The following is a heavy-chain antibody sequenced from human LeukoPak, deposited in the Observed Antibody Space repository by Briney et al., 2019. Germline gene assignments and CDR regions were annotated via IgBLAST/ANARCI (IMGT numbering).Heavy chain of an antibody. CDR3: ARGGGDGTGYYDS. J-gene: IGHJ5*01. D-gene: IGHD3-9*01. V-gene: IGHV5-51*01. CDR2: IYVDDSTT. CDR1: GNTFNNCW. Sequence: GSSLKISCKGSGNTFNNCWICWVRQMPGKGLEWVGMIYVDDSTTRYSTSFHGQVTISADKSISTDYLQRSRLKASDAAMYYCARGGGDGTGYYDSWGQGTLVTVSS.